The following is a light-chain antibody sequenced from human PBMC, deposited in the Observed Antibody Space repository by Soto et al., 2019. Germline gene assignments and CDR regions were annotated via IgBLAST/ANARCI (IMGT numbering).Light chain of an antibody. V-gene: IGKV3-20*01. CDR3: QQYGGSPQT. CDR2: GAS. CDR1: QSVSNY. Sequence: EIVLTQSPGTLSLSPGERATLSCRASQSVSNYLAWYQQKPGQAPRLLIYGASRRATVIPDRFSGSGSGTDFTLTISRLEPEDFAVYYCQQYGGSPQTFGQGLNVEIK. J-gene: IGKJ1*01.